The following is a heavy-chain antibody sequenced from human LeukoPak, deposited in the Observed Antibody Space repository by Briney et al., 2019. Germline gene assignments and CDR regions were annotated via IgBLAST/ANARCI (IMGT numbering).Heavy chain of an antibody. CDR3: ARVCYYDSRPLDI. D-gene: IGHD3-22*01. CDR1: GGSISSYY. V-gene: IGHV4-59*01. J-gene: IGHJ3*02. Sequence: SEILSLTCTVSGGSISSYYWSWIRQPPGKGLEWIGYIYYSGSTNYNPSLKSRVTISVDTSKNQFSLKLSSVTAADTAVYYCARVCYYDSRPLDIWGQGTMVTVSS. CDR2: IYYSGST.